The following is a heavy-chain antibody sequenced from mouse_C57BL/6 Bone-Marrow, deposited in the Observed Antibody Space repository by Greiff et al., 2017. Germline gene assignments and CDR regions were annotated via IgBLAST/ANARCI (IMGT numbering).Heavy chain of an antibody. V-gene: IGHV5-17*01. Sequence: EVKLMESGGGLVKPGGSLKLSCAASGFTFSDYGMHWVRQAPEKGLEWVAYISSGSSTLYYADTVKGRFTISRDNAKNPLFLQMTSLRSEDTAMYYCARNFLAYWGQGTLVTVSA. CDR1: GFTFSDYG. J-gene: IGHJ3*01. CDR2: ISSGSSTL. CDR3: ARNFLAY.